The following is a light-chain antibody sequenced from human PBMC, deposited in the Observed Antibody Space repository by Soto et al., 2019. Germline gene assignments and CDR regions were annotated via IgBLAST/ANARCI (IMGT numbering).Light chain of an antibody. Sequence: ESMLTQSPATLSLTPGERATLSCRASPSVTNYLAWYQRKPGQAPRLLIYGAFNRATGIPARFSGSGSGTDFTLTISRLEPEDFAVYYCQQYGSSGTFGQGTKVDI. J-gene: IGKJ1*01. CDR1: PSVTNY. V-gene: IGKV3-20*01. CDR3: QQYGSSGT. CDR2: GAF.